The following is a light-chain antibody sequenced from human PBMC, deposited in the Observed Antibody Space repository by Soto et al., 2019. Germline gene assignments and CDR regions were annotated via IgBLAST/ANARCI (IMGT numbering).Light chain of an antibody. V-gene: IGKV1-39*01. CDR2: VAS. Sequence: DIQMTQSPSSLSASVGYRVTITCRASQSISRYLNWYQQKPGKAPNLLIYVASSLQSEVPSRFSGSGSGTDFTLTITSLQPEDFATYYCQQSYGTPITFSQGTRLEIK. CDR1: QSISRY. J-gene: IGKJ5*01. CDR3: QQSYGTPIT.